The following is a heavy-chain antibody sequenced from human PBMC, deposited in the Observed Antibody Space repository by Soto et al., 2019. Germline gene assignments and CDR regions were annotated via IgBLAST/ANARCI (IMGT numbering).Heavy chain of an antibody. CDR1: GFTFSSYA. CDR2: ISGSGGST. V-gene: IGHV3-23*01. CDR3: AKDRYIAVAGTFYDY. J-gene: IGHJ4*02. D-gene: IGHD6-19*01. Sequence: GGSLRLSFAASGFTFSSYAMSWVRQAPGKGLEWVSAISGSGGSTYYADSVKGRFTISRDNSKNTLYLQMNSLRAEDTAVYYCAKDRYIAVAGTFYDYWGQGTLVTVSS.